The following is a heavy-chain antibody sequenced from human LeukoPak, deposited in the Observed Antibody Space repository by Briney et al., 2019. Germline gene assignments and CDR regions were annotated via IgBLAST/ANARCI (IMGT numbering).Heavy chain of an antibody. Sequence: SVKVSCKASGGTFSFYAISWVRQAPGQGLEWMGRIIPILGIANHAQNFQGRVTITADKSTSTVYMELSSLRSEDTAVYFCARDPDYGGNAGFDYWGQGTLVTVSS. CDR2: IIPILGIA. CDR1: GGTFSFYA. J-gene: IGHJ4*02. V-gene: IGHV1-69*04. D-gene: IGHD4-23*01. CDR3: ARDPDYGGNAGFDY.